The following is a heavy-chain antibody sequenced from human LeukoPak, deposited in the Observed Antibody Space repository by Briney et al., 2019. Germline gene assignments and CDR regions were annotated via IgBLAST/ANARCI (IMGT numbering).Heavy chain of an antibody. V-gene: IGHV4-59*08. D-gene: IGHD4-17*01. CDR1: GGSISSDY. CDR2: IYYSGST. CDR3: ARLGGAQGWFDP. Sequence: SETLSLTCTVSGGSISSDYWSWIRQPPGKGLEWIGYIYYSGSTNYNPSLKSRVTISVDTSKNQFSLKLSSVTAADTAVYYCARLGGAQGWFDPWGQGTLVTVSS. J-gene: IGHJ5*02.